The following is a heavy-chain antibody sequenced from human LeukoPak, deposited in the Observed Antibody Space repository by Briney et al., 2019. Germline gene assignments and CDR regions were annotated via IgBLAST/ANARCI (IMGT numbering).Heavy chain of an antibody. CDR3: ASRAHSGAMITLDY. CDR1: GYGFTSYW. V-gene: IGHV5-51*01. J-gene: IGHJ4*02. Sequence: KCGESLKISCRCSGYGFTSYWIVCVRQMPGKGLEWMGVIYPGVSNSRYSPSFQGQVTISAKNSISTAYLQWSSLNASVTAMYYCASRAHSGAMITLDYWGQGTLVTVSS. CDR2: IYPGVSNS. D-gene: IGHD5-12*01.